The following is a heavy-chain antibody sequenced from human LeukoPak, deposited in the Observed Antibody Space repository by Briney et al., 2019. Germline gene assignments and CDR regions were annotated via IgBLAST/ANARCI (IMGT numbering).Heavy chain of an antibody. CDR3: ARGYSSSSPQRYFQH. CDR1: GYTFTGYY. V-gene: IGHV1-2*06. D-gene: IGHD6-6*01. Sequence: ASVKVSCKASGYTFTGYYMHWVRQAPGQVLEWMGRINPNSGDTNYAQKFQGRVTMTRDTSISTAYMELSRLRSDDTAVYYCARGYSSSSPQRYFQHWGQGTLVTVSS. CDR2: INPNSGDT. J-gene: IGHJ1*01.